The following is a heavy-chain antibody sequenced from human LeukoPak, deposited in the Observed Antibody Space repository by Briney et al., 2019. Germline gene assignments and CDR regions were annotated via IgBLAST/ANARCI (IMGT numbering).Heavy chain of an antibody. J-gene: IGHJ4*02. CDR3: AGNYYGSGSYYSEDRY. CDR1: GDSVSSNSAA. V-gene: IGHV6-1*01. CDR2: TYYRSKWYN. Sequence: SRTLSLTCAISGDSVSSNSAAWNWIRQSPSRGLEWLGRTYYRSKWYNDYAVSVKSRITINPDTSKNQFSLQLNSVTPEDTAVYYCAGNYYGSGSYYSEDRYWGQGTLVTVSS. D-gene: IGHD3-10*01.